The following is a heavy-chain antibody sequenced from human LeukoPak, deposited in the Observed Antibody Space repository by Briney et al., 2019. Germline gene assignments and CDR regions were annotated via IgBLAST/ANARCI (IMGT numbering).Heavy chain of an antibody. V-gene: IGHV3-7*01. CDR3: ARRGLPDV. J-gene: IGHJ6*03. Sequence: GGSLRLSCAASGFTFSTYWMSWVRQAPGKGLGWVVNIKQDGSEKYYVDSVKGRFTISRDDAKNSLYLQMNSLRVEDTAVYYCARRGLPDVWGKGTTVTVSS. D-gene: IGHD2-15*01. CDR1: GFTFSTYW. CDR2: IKQDGSEK.